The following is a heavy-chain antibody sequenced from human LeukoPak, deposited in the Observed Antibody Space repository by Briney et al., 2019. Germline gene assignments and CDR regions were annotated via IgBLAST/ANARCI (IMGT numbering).Heavy chain of an antibody. Sequence: PGGSLRLSCAASGFTFSDYYMSWIRQAPGKGLEWVSYISSSSSYTNYADSVKGRFTISRDNAKNSLYLQMNSLRAEDTAVYYCARDLGETYFDYWGQGTLVTVSS. V-gene: IGHV3-11*06. J-gene: IGHJ4*02. D-gene: IGHD3-10*01. CDR1: GFTFSDYY. CDR3: ARDLGETYFDY. CDR2: ISSSSSYT.